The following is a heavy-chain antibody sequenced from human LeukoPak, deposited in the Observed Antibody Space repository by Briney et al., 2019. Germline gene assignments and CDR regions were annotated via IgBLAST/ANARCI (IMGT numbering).Heavy chain of an antibody. CDR2: IRGSGGGT. Sequence: PGGSLRLSCVASGFTFSSYAMSWVRQVPGKGPEWVSSIRGSGGGTNYADSVQGRFTISRDNSKNTLHLHMNSLRAEDTALYYCAKEGHEATYDPFDIWGQGTRVTVSS. J-gene: IGHJ3*02. CDR1: GFTFSSYA. V-gene: IGHV3-23*01. CDR3: AKEGHEATYDPFDI.